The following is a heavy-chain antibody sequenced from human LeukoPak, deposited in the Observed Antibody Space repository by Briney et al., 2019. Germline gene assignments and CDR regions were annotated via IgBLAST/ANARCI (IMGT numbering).Heavy chain of an antibody. CDR1: GYSFTSYW. CDR2: IYPGDSDT. CDR3: ARHLRGYYASVAFDI. Sequence: GESLKISCKGSGYSFTSYWIGWVRQMPGKGLEWMGIIYPGDSDTRYSPSFQGQVTISADKSISTAYLQWSSLEASDTAMYYCARHLRGYYASVAFDIWGQGTMVTVSS. D-gene: IGHD2-2*01. J-gene: IGHJ3*02. V-gene: IGHV5-51*01.